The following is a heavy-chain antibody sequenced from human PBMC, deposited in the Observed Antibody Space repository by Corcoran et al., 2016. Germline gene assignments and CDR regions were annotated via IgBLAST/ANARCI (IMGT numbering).Heavy chain of an antibody. CDR1: GFTFSSYG. V-gene: IGHV3-7*03. CDR3: ASEGQLWFQYYFDY. J-gene: IGHJ4*02. CDR2: IKQDGSKK. D-gene: IGHD5-18*01. Sequence: EMQLVESGGSLVQPGGSLRLSCAASGFTFSSYGMSWVRQAPGNGLEWVANIKQDGSKKYYEDSVKGRFTISRDNDKNSLYLQMNSLRAEDTAVDYCASEGQLWFQYYFDYWGQGTLVTVSS.